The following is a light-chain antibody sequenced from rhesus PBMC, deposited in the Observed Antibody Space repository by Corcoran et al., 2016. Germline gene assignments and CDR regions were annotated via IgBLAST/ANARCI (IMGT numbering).Light chain of an antibody. CDR3: QQYKSYPWT. CDR1: QGISSY. J-gene: IGKJ1*01. V-gene: IGKV1-28*02. Sequence: DIQMTQSPSSLSASVGDTVTITCRASQGISSYLNWFQQKPGKAPKLLIYAATPLQSGVPSRFSGSGSGTDFTLTSSSLQPEDFATYYWQQYKSYPWTFGQGTKVEIK. CDR2: AAT.